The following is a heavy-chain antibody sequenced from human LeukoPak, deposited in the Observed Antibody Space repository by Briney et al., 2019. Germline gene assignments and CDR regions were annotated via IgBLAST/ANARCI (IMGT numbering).Heavy chain of an antibody. CDR1: GGSFSPYY. CDR3: ARGPYGSGTYYYYYMDV. V-gene: IGHV4-34*01. J-gene: IGHJ6*03. D-gene: IGHD3-10*01. Sequence: SETLSLTCAVYGGSFSPYYWGWIRQPPGKGLEWIGSIYHSGSTYYNPSLKSRVTISVDTSKNQFSLKLSSVTAADTAVYYCARGPYGSGTYYYYYMDVWGKGTTVTISS. CDR2: IYHSGST.